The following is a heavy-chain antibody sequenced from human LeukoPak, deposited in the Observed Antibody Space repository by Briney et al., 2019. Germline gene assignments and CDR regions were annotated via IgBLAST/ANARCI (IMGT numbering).Heavy chain of an antibody. CDR2: IYYSGST. V-gene: IGHV4-39*01. CDR1: GGSISSSSYY. D-gene: IGHD2-8*01. CDR3: WGYCTNGVCLKGYWFDP. J-gene: IGHJ5*02. Sequence: PSETLSLTCTVSGGSISSSSYYWGWIRQPPGKGLEWIGSIYYSGSTYYNPSLKSRVTISVDTSKNQFSLKLSSVTAADTAVYYCWGYCTNGVCLKGYWFDPWGQGTLVTVSS.